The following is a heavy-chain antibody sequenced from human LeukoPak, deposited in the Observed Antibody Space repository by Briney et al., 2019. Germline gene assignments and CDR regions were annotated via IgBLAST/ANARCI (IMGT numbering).Heavy chain of an antibody. J-gene: IGHJ4*02. V-gene: IGHV4-34*12. CDR1: GGSFSGYY. Sequence: SETLSVTCAVYGGSFSGYYWSWIRQPPGKGLEWIGEIIQSGSTNYNPSLKSRVTISVDTSKNQFSLKLSSVTAADTAVYYCARWVNQWELLHVCHYWGQGTLVTVSS. CDR2: IIQSGST. CDR3: ARWVNQWELLHVCHY. D-gene: IGHD1-26*01.